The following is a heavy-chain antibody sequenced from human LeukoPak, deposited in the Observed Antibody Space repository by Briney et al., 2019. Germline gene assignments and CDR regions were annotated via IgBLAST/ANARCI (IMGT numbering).Heavy chain of an antibody. D-gene: IGHD2-21*02. CDR1: GFTFSSYS. CDR2: ISSSSSYI. J-gene: IGHJ2*01. Sequence: PGGSLRLSCAASGFTFSSYSMNWVRQAPGKGLEWVSSISSSSSYIYYADSVKGRFTISRDNSKNTLYLQMNSLRAEDTAVYYCAKAYCGGDCYPGYWYFDLWGRGTLVTVSS. CDR3: AKAYCGGDCYPGYWYFDL. V-gene: IGHV3-21*01.